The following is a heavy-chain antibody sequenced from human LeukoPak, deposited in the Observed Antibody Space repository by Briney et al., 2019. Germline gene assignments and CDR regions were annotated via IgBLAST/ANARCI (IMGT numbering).Heavy chain of an antibody. CDR3: ARDLGTLNQLYFDY. Sequence: ASVKVSCKASGYTFTGYYMHWVRQAPGQGLEWMGWINPNSGGTNYAQKFQGRVTMTRDTSISTAYMELSRLRSDDTAVYYCARDLGTLNQLYFDYWGQGTLVTVSS. V-gene: IGHV1-2*02. CDR2: INPNSGGT. D-gene: IGHD1-7*01. J-gene: IGHJ4*02. CDR1: GYTFTGYY.